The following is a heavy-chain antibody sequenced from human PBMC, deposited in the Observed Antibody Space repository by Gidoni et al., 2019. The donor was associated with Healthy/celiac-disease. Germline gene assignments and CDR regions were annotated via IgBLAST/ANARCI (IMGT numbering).Heavy chain of an antibody. CDR1: GGTISSDA. D-gene: IGHD5-12*01. CDR2: IIPIFGTA. V-gene: IGHV1-69*06. CDR3: ARGPRGWLPSQYEFDY. Sequence: QVQLVQSGAEEKKPGGSVKVSGKDSGGTISSDAISWVRPAPGQGLEWMGGIIPIFGTATYAQKFQGRLPITADNSTSTAYMELSSLRSEDTAVYYCARGPRGWLPSQYEFDYWGQGTLVTVSS. J-gene: IGHJ4*02.